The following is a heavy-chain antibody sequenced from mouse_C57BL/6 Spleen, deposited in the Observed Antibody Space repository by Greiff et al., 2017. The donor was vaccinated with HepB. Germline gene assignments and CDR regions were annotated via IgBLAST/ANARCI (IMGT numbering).Heavy chain of an antibody. D-gene: IGHD2-4*01. CDR3: ARFDDYDGFAY. CDR1: GYAFSSSW. J-gene: IGHJ3*01. V-gene: IGHV1-82*01. Sequence: QVQLKQSGPELVKPGASVKISCKASGYAFSSSWMNWVKQRPGKGLEWIGRIYPGDGDTNYNGKFKGKATLTADKSSSAAYMQLSSLTSEDSAVYFCARFDDYDGFAYWGQGTLVTVSA. CDR2: IYPGDGDT.